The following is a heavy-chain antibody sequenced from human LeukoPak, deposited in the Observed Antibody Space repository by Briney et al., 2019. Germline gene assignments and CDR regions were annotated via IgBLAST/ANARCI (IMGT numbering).Heavy chain of an antibody. Sequence: GASVKVSCKASGYTFTGYYMHWVRQAPGQGLEWMGWINPNSGGTNYAQKFQGRVTMTRDTSISTAYMELSRLRSDDTAVYYCARRDYDILTGYPLLDYWGQGTLVTVSS. CDR2: INPNSGGT. J-gene: IGHJ4*02. CDR1: GYTFTGYY. CDR3: ARRDYDILTGYPLLDY. D-gene: IGHD3-9*01. V-gene: IGHV1-2*02.